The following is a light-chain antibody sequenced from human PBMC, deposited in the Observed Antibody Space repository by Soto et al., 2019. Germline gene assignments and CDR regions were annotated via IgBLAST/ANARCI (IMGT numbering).Light chain of an antibody. CDR1: QSVSSSC. V-gene: IGKV3-20*01. J-gene: IGKJ1*01. CDR3: QQYGTSPLT. Sequence: EIVLTQSPGTLSLSPGERATLSCRASQSVSSSCLAWYQQKPGQAPRLLIYGASSRATGIPDRFSGSASGTDFTLTISRLEPEDFAVYYCQQYGTSPLTFGQGTKVEIK. CDR2: GAS.